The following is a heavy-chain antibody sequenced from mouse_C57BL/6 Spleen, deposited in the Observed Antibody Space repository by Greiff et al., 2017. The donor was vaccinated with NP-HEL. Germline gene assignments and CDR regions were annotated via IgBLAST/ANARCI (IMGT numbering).Heavy chain of an antibody. J-gene: IGHJ1*03. CDR2: IHPNSGST. CDR1: GYTFTSYW. CDR3: ARGKDYDGYFDV. D-gene: IGHD2-4*01. V-gene: IGHV1-64*01. Sequence: QVQLQQPGAELVKPGASVKLSCKASGYTFTSYWMHWVKQRPGQGLEWIGMIHPNSGSTNYNEKFKSKATLTVDKSSGTAYMQLSSLTSEDSAVYYCARGKDYDGYFDVWGTGTTVTVSS.